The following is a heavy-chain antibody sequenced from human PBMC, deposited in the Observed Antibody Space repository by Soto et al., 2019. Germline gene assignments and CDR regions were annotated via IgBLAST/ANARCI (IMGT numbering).Heavy chain of an antibody. Sequence: ASVKVSCKAAGYTFTSYYMHWVRQAPGQGLEWMGIINPSGGSTSYAQKFQGRVTMTRDTSTSTVYMELSSLRSEDTAVYYCARDRGSYSLTYYYYGMDVWGQGTRVTGSS. V-gene: IGHV1-46*01. CDR3: ARDRGSYSLTYYYYGMDV. CDR2: INPSGGST. J-gene: IGHJ6*02. D-gene: IGHD3-22*01. CDR1: GYTFTSYY.